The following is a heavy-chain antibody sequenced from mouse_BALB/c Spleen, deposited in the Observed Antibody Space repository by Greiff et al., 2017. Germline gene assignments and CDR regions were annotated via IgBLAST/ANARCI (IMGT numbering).Heavy chain of an antibody. CDR1: GFSFTDYY. Sequence: DVQLVESGGGLVQPGGSLRLSCATSGFSFTDYYMSWVRQPPGKALEWLGFIRNKANGYTTEYSASVKGRFTISRDNSQSILYLQMNTLRAEDSATYYCARVEGYPYYIDYWGQGTTLTVSS. V-gene: IGHV7-3*02. CDR3: ARVEGYPYYIDY. CDR2: IRNKANGYTT. J-gene: IGHJ2*01. D-gene: IGHD2-3*01.